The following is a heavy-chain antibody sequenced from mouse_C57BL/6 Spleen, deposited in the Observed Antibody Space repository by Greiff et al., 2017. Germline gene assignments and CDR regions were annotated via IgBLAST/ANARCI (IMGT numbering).Heavy chain of an antibody. CDR1: GYTFTSYW. CDR3: ARDYYGSRSLYFDY. V-gene: IGHV1-55*01. Sequence: VQLKQPGAELVKPGASVKMSCKASGYTFTSYWITWVKQRPGQGLEWIGDIYPGSGSTNYNEKFKSKATLTVATSSSTAYMQLSSLTSEDSAVYYCARDYYGSRSLYFDYWGQGTTLTVSS. D-gene: IGHD1-1*01. CDR2: IYPGSGST. J-gene: IGHJ2*01.